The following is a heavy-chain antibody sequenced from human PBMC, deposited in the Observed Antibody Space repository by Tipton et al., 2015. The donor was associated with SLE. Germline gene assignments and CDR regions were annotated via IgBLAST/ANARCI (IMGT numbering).Heavy chain of an antibody. D-gene: IGHD2/OR15-2a*01. V-gene: IGHV3-21*01. Sequence: SLRLSFSSSGFTFSSSIMNWVRQSPWKGLEWVSSISSSSSYIYYADSVKGRFTISRDNAKNSLYLQMNSLRADYTAVYYCAREIADWGQGTMVTVSS. CDR1: GFTFSSSI. CDR2: ISSSSSYI. CDR3: AREIAD. J-gene: IGHJ3*01.